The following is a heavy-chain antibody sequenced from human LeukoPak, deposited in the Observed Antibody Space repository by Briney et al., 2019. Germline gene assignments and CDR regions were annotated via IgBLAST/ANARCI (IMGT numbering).Heavy chain of an antibody. CDR1: GGSISGYY. V-gene: IGHV4-4*07. CDR2: IYISGST. Sequence: SETLSLTCTVSGGSISGYYWSWIRQPAGKGLEWIGRIYISGSTNYNPSLKSRLTMSVDTSKNQFSLKLSSVTAADTAVYYCARDWWEVAYFDYWGQGTLVTVSS. CDR3: ARDWWEVAYFDY. J-gene: IGHJ4*02. D-gene: IGHD1-26*01.